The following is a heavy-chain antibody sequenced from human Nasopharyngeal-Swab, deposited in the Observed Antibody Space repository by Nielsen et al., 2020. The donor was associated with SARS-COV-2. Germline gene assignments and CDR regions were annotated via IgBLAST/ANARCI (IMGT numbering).Heavy chain of an antibody. CDR1: GFTFSSYA. J-gene: IGHJ4*02. V-gene: IGHV3-23*01. Sequence: GESLKISCAASGFTFSSYAMSWVRRAPGKGLEWVSIISGSGDTTDYADSVKGRFTISRDNSKNTLYLQMSSLGAEDTAVYYCAKDRRVEPTRWYFDYWGQGTLVTVSS. CDR2: ISGSGDTT. CDR3: AKDRRVEPTRWYFDY. D-gene: IGHD1-1*01.